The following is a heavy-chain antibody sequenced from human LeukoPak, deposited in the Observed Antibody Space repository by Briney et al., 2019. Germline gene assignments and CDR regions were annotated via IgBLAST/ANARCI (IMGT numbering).Heavy chain of an antibody. CDR1: GGSISSSGYY. Sequence: PSETLSLTCTVSGGSISSSGYYWGWIRQPPGKGLEWIGSIYYSGSTNYNPSLKSRVTVSVDTSKNQFSLKLRSVTAADTAVYYCARTTEGYCRGVSCYYYYYYMDVWGKGTTVTVSS. CDR2: IYYSGST. CDR3: ARTTEGYCRGVSCYYYYYYMDV. D-gene: IGHD2-15*01. V-gene: IGHV4-39*07. J-gene: IGHJ6*03.